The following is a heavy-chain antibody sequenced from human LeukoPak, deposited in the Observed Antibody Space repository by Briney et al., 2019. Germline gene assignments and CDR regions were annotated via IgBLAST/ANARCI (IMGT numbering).Heavy chain of an antibody. J-gene: IGHJ1*01. CDR3: AREDYDSGGYYYAEYFQH. CDR1: GGSISDYY. Sequence: PSETLSLTCTVSGGSISDYYWSWIRQPPGKGLEWIGYIYYSGSTNYNPSLKSRVTISVDTSKNHFSLKLNSVTAADTAVYYCAREDYDSGGYYYAEYFQHWGQGTLATVSS. D-gene: IGHD3-22*01. V-gene: IGHV4-59*01. CDR2: IYYSGST.